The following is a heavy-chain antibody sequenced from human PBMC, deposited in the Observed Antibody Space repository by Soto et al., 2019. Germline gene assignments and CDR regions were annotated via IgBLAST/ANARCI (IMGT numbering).Heavy chain of an antibody. V-gene: IGHV1-18*01. CDR2: VSSYNGNT. D-gene: IGHD3-10*01. CDR3: AREVEGSYSPADF. Sequence: ASVKVSCKTSGYTFTDHGIDWVRQAPGQGLEWVGWVSSYNGNTNYAYNLKDRVIMTTDASTSTAYMELRGLRSDDTAVYYCAREVEGSYSPADFWGQGTPVTVS. CDR1: GYTFTDHG. J-gene: IGHJ4*02.